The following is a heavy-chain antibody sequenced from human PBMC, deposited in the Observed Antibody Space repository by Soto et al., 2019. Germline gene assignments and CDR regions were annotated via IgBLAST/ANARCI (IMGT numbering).Heavy chain of an antibody. V-gene: IGHV3-23*01. CDR2: ISGSGGST. CDR3: ANPTVSPPASSYFFDY. D-gene: IGHD6-6*01. Sequence: GGSVRLSCAASGFTFSSYAMSWVRQAPGKGLEWVSAISGSGGSTYYADSVKGRFTISRDNSKNTLYLQMNSLRAEDTAVYYCANPTVSPPASSYFFDYWGHGTLVTVSS. J-gene: IGHJ4*01. CDR1: GFTFSSYA.